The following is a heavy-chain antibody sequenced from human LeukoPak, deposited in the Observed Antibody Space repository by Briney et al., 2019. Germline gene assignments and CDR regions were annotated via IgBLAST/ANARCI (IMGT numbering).Heavy chain of an antibody. V-gene: IGHV4-61*02. Sequence: PSETLSLTCTVSGGSISSGSYYWSWIRQPAGKRLEWIGRIYTSGSTNYNPSLKSRVTISVDTSKNQFSLKLSSVTAADTAVYYCARCRSGSPNYYYYYMDVWGKGTTVTVSS. D-gene: IGHD3-10*01. J-gene: IGHJ6*03. CDR2: IYTSGST. CDR1: GGSISSGSYY. CDR3: ARCRSGSPNYYYYYMDV.